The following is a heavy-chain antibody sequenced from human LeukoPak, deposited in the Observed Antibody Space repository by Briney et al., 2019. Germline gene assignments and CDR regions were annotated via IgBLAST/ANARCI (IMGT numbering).Heavy chain of an antibody. CDR1: GFTVSSNY. CDR3: ARAIVATDFDC. Sequence: GGSLRLSCAASGFTVSSNYMTWVRQAPGKGLEWVAVIYSGGSTSYADSVRGRFTISRDNSKNTLYLQMNSLRAEDTAVYYCARAIVATDFDCWGQGTLVIVSS. J-gene: IGHJ4*02. D-gene: IGHD3-22*01. CDR2: IYSGGST. V-gene: IGHV3-66*01.